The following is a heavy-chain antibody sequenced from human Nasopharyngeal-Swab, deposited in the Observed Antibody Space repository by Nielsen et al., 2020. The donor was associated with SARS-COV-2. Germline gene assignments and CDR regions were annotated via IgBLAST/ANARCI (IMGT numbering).Heavy chain of an antibody. CDR3: ARQMVTNHYYYYGMDV. Sequence: KVSCKGSGYSFTSYWIGWVRQMPGKGLEWMGIIYPGDSDTRYSPSFQGQVTISADKSISTAYLQWSSLKASDTAMYYCARQMVTNHYYYYGMDVWGQGTTVTVSS. J-gene: IGHJ6*02. CDR2: IYPGDSDT. V-gene: IGHV5-51*01. CDR1: GYSFTSYW. D-gene: IGHD5-18*01.